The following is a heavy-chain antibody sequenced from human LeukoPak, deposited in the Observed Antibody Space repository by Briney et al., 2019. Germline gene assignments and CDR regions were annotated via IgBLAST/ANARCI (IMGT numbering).Heavy chain of an antibody. J-gene: IGHJ4*02. D-gene: IGHD5-18*01. V-gene: IGHV4-34*01. Sequence: SGGSLRLSCAASGFTFSNAWMSWVRQAPGKGLEWIGEINHSGSTNYNPSLRSRVTISVDTSKNQFSLKLSSVTAADTAVYYCARGRRFGYHQSPYFDYWGQGTLVTVSS. CDR2: INHSGST. CDR1: GFTFSNAW. CDR3: ARGRRFGYHQSPYFDY.